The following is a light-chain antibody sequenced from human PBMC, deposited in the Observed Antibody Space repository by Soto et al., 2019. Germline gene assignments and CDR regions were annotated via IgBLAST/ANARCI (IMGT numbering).Light chain of an antibody. Sequence: EIVFTQSPGTLSLSPGERATLSCRASQSVSSSYLAWYQQKPGQAPRLLIYGASSRATGTPDRFSGSGSGTDFTLTISRLEPEDFAVYYCQQYGSSPGTFGQGTKVDIK. CDR3: QQYGSSPGT. CDR2: GAS. J-gene: IGKJ1*01. CDR1: QSVSSSY. V-gene: IGKV3-20*01.